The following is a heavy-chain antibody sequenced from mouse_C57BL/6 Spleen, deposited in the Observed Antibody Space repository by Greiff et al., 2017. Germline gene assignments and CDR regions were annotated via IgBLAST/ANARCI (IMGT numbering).Heavy chain of an antibody. J-gene: IGHJ2*01. V-gene: IGHV1-55*01. CDR1: GYTFTSYW. CDR2: IYPGSGST. Sequence: VQLQQPGAELVKPGASVKLSCKASGYTFTSYWITWVKQRPGQGLEWIGDIYPGSGSTNYNEKFKSNATLTVDSSSSTVYMQHSSLTSEDAAVYYCARGRDFDYWGQGTTLTVSS. CDR3: ARGRDFDY. D-gene: IGHD3-3*01.